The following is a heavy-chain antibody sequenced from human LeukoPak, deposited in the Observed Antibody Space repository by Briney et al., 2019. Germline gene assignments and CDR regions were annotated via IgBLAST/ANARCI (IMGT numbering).Heavy chain of an antibody. D-gene: IGHD2-2*01. V-gene: IGHV4-61*02. Sequence: SEALSLTCTCSGGSIRSGYYYWSWIRQPAGKGLEWIGRIYSSGNTNYNPSLKSRITISVDTSKNQFSLRLGSVTAADTAVYYCARGVVVVPAAPYYYYYYMDVWGKGTTVTVSS. CDR3: ARGVVVVPAAPYYYYYYMDV. CDR2: IYSSGNT. CDR1: GGSIRSGYYY. J-gene: IGHJ6*03.